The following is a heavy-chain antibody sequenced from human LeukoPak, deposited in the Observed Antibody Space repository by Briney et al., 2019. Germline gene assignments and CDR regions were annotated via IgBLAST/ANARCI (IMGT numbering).Heavy chain of an antibody. V-gene: IGHV4-59*01. Sequence: KPSETLSLTCTVSAGSISNYYWSWIRQPPRKGLEWMGYNYYSGSTNYNPSLKSRVTVSVDTSKNQFSLKLSSVTAADTAVYYCARVGTSVTSLYYYSMDVWGKGTTVTVSS. CDR3: ARVGTSVTSLYYYSMDV. D-gene: IGHD4-17*01. CDR2: NYYSGST. CDR1: AGSISNYY. J-gene: IGHJ6*03.